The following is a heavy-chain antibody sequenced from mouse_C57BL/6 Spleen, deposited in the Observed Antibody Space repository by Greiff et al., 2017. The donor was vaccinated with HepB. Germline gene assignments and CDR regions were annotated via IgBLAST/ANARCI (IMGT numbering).Heavy chain of an antibody. CDR1: GFTFTSYC. CDR3: ARGWLLRGDY. Sequence: VQLQQPGAELVKPGASVSLSCKASGFTFTSYCMHWLNQRPGQGLEWIGMIHPNSGSTNYNEKFKSKATLTVDKSSSTAYMQHSSLTSEDSAVYYCARGWLLRGDYWGQGTTLTVSS. V-gene: IGHV1-64*01. CDR2: IHPNSGST. J-gene: IGHJ2*01. D-gene: IGHD2-3*01.